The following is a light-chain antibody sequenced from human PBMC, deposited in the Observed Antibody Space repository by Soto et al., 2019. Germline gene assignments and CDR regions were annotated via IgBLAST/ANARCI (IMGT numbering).Light chain of an antibody. V-gene: IGKV3-11*01. Sequence: EIVLTQSPATLSLSPGERATHSCRASQSVSSYLAWYQQKPGQAPRLLIYDASNRATGIPARFSGSGSGTDFTLTISSLEPEDFAVYYCQQRSNWPPFTFGGGTKVDIK. CDR2: DAS. CDR1: QSVSSY. CDR3: QQRSNWPPFT. J-gene: IGKJ4*01.